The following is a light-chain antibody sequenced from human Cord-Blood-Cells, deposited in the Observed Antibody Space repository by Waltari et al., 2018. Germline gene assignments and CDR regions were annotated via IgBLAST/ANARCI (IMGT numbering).Light chain of an antibody. CDR1: SSDDGGYNY. CDR3: SSYTSSITWV. Sequence: QSALTQPASVSGSPGQSITISCTGTSSDDGGYNYVSWYQQHPGKAPKPTIYDVSKPPSGVSSRFSGSKSGNAASLTVSGLQAEDEADYYCSSYTSSITWVFGGGTKLTGL. CDR2: DVS. J-gene: IGLJ3*02. V-gene: IGLV2-14*01.